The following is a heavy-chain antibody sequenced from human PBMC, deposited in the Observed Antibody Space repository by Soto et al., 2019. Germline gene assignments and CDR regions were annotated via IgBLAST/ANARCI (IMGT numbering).Heavy chain of an antibody. D-gene: IGHD7-27*01. Sequence: QVKLVQSGAEVKKPGSSVKVSCEASGGTFSGHAISWVRQAPGQGPEWMGGLIPLFGTTQHAQNFQGRLTITADQSTTTAYMELTSLRFEDTATYYCARGPNWGYRFDSWGQGTVVTVSS. J-gene: IGHJ5*01. CDR1: GGTFSGHA. CDR3: ARGPNWGYRFDS. V-gene: IGHV1-69*19. CDR2: LIPLFGTT.